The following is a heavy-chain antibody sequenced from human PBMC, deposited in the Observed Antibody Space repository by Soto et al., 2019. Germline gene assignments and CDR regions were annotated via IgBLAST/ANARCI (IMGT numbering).Heavy chain of an antibody. CDR2: IIPMFGTA. CDR1: GGTFSTHG. Sequence: QVQLVQSGAEVKKPGSSVKVSCKASGGTFSTHGISWVRQAPGQGLEWMGGIIPMFGTANYAQKFQGRVTITADKFTGTAYMELSSLRSEDTAVYYCARDRDREWFDPWGQGTLGTVSS. D-gene: IGHD1-26*01. CDR3: ARDRDREWFDP. J-gene: IGHJ5*02. V-gene: IGHV1-69*06.